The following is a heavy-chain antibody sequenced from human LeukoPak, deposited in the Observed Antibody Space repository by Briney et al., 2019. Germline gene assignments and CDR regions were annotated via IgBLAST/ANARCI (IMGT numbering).Heavy chain of an antibody. CDR1: GGSISSYY. Sequence: PSETLSLTCTVSGGSISSYYWSWIRQPPGKGLEWIGYIYYSGSTNYNPSLKSRVTILVDTSKNQFSLKLSSVTAADTAVYYCARDSRYDRAFDIWGQGTMVTVSS. CDR2: IYYSGST. CDR3: ARDSRYDRAFDI. J-gene: IGHJ3*02. V-gene: IGHV4-59*01. D-gene: IGHD1-14*01.